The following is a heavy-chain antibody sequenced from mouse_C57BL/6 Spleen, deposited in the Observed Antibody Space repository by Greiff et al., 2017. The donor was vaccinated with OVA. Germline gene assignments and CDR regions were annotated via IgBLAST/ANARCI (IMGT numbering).Heavy chain of an antibody. V-gene: IGHV5-4*01. CDR2: ISDGGSYT. CDR3: AREGLGSFAY. CDR1: GFTFSSYA. D-gene: IGHD4-1*01. J-gene: IGHJ3*01. Sequence: EVQGVESGGGLVKPGGSLKLSCAASGFTFSSYAMSWVRQTPEKRLEWVATISDGGSYTYYPDNVKGRFTISRDNAKNNLYLQMSHLKSEDTAMYYCAREGLGSFAYWGQGTLVTVSA.